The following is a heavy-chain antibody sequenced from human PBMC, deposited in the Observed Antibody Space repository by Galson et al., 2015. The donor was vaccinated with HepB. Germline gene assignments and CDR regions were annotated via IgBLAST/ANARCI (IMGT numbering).Heavy chain of an antibody. J-gene: IGHJ4*02. Sequence: SLRLSCAVSGFTIGSNYMTWVRQAPGKGLECVSVIDDDDGAHYADSVKGRLTISRDSYENKVYLQMNTLRADDTAVYFCAKIGYTNYQVEYWGQGTLVTVSS. V-gene: IGHV3-53*01. CDR1: GFTIGSNY. CDR2: IDDDDGA. D-gene: IGHD4-11*01. CDR3: AKIGYTNYQVEY.